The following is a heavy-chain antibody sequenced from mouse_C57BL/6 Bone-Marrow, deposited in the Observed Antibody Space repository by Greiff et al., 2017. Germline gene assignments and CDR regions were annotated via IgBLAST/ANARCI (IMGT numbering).Heavy chain of an antibody. V-gene: IGHV10-1*01. CDR1: GFSFNTYA. CDR2: IRSKSNNYAT. CDR3: VRFITTVVEGFAY. J-gene: IGHJ3*01. Sequence: EVHLVESGGGLVQPKGSLKLSCAASGFSFNTYAMNWVRQAPGKGLEWVARIRSKSNNYATYYADSVKDRFTISRDDSESMLYLQMNNLKTEDTAMYYCVRFITTVVEGFAYWGQGTLVTVSA. D-gene: IGHD1-1*01.